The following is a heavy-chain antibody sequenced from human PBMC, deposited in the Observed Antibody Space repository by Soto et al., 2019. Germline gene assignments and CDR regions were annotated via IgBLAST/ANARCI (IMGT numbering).Heavy chain of an antibody. Sequence: GGSLRLSCAASGSTFGDYAMHWVRQAPGKGLEWVSVIYSGGSTYYADSVKGRFTISRDNAKNSLYLQMNSLRAEDTAVYYCARADSGYAHGYYYYGMDVWGQGTTVTVSS. CDR2: IYSGGST. CDR1: GSTFGDYA. CDR3: ARADSGYAHGYYYYGMDV. V-gene: IGHV3-66*01. D-gene: IGHD5-12*01. J-gene: IGHJ6*02.